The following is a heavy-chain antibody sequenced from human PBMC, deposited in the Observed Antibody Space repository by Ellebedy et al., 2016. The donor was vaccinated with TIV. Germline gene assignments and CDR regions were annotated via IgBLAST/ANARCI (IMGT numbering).Heavy chain of an antibody. J-gene: IGHJ6*02. CDR3: AKDRSYYDFWSGYYLQPDLDV. D-gene: IGHD3-3*01. V-gene: IGHV4-39*02. CDR1: GGSISSSSYY. Sequence: SETLSLXXTVSGGSISSSSYYWGWIRQPPGKGLEWIGSIYYSGSTYYNPSLKSRVTISVDTSKNQFSLRLSSVTAADTAVYYCAKDRSYYDFWSGYYLQPDLDVWGQGTTVTVSS. CDR2: IYYSGST.